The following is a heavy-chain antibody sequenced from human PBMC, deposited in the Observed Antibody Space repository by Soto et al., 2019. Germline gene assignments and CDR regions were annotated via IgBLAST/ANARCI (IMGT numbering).Heavy chain of an antibody. Sequence: ASVKVSCKASGYTFTGYYMHWVRQAPGQGLEGMGWINPNSGGTNYAQKFQGWVTMTRDTSISTAYMELSRLRSDDTAVYYCARSYYHFWSGYYDGLDVWGQGTTVTV. V-gene: IGHV1-2*04. CDR3: ARSYYHFWSGYYDGLDV. J-gene: IGHJ6*02. D-gene: IGHD3-3*01. CDR2: INPNSGGT. CDR1: GYTFTGYY.